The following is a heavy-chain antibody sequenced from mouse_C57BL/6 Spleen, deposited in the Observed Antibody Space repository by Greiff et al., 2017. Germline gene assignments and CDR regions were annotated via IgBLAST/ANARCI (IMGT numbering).Heavy chain of an antibody. CDR1: GFTFSDYG. V-gene: IGHV5-17*01. Sequence: EVKLVESGGGLVKPGGSLKLSCAASGFTFSDYGMHWVRQAPEKGLEWVAYISSGSSTIYYADTVKGRFTISRDDAKNTLFLQMTSLRSEDTAMYYCARGGAYGYDEVYYAMDYWGQGTSVTVSS. CDR3: ARGGAYGYDEVYYAMDY. D-gene: IGHD2-2*01. J-gene: IGHJ4*01. CDR2: ISSGSSTI.